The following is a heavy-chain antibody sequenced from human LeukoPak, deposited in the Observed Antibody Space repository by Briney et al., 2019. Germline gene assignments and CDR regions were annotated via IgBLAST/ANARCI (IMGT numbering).Heavy chain of an antibody. V-gene: IGHV4-34*01. CDR3: ARAVGPTDNWFDP. J-gene: IGHJ5*02. D-gene: IGHD1-26*01. CDR2: INHSGST. CDR1: GESFSGYY. Sequence: PSETLSLTCAVYGESFSGYYWIWIRQPPGKGLEWIGEINHSGSTNYNPSLKSRVTISVDTSKNQFSLKLSSVTAADTAVYYCARAVGPTDNWFDPWGQGTLVTVSS.